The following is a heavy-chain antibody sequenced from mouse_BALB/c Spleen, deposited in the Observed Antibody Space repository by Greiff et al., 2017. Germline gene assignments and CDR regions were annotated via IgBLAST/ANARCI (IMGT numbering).Heavy chain of an antibody. J-gene: IGHJ3*01. CDR1: GFSLSTSGMG. Sequence: VKLVESGPGILQPSQTLSLTCSFSGFSLSTSGMGVSWIRQPSGKGLEWLAHIYWDDDKRYNPSLKSRLTISKDTSSNQVFLKITSVDTADTATYYCAYDGYYFAYWGQGTLVTVSA. D-gene: IGHD2-3*01. CDR2: IYWDDDK. V-gene: IGHV8-12*01. CDR3: AYDGYYFAY.